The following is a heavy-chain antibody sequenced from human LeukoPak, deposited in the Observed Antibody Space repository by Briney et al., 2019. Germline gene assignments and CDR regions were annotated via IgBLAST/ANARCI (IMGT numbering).Heavy chain of an antibody. D-gene: IGHD2-2*02. V-gene: IGHV3-21*01. J-gene: IGHJ4*02. CDR1: GFTFSSYS. CDR2: ISGSSSYI. Sequence: GGSLRLSCAASGFTFSSYSMNWVRQAPGKGLEWVSSISGSSSYIYYADSVKGRFTISRDNAKNSLYLQMNSLRAEDTAVYYCARGIYCSSTSCYTGGDYWGQGTLVTVSS. CDR3: ARGIYCSSTSCYTGGDY.